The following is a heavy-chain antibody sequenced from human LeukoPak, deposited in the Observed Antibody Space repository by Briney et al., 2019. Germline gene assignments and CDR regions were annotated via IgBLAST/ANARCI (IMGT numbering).Heavy chain of an antibody. CDR3: EKAGYGSSRPRAQDY. CDR1: GFTFSTYA. J-gene: IGHJ4*02. V-gene: IGHV3-23*01. Sequence: QAGGSLRLSCAASGFTFSTYAMSWVRQAPGKGLEWVSDTSGSGGSTNYADSVKGRFTTSRDNAKNTLHLQMISLRADDTAVYYGEKAGYGSSRPRAQDYWGQGTLVTVSS. CDR2: TSGSGGST. D-gene: IGHD2-2*01.